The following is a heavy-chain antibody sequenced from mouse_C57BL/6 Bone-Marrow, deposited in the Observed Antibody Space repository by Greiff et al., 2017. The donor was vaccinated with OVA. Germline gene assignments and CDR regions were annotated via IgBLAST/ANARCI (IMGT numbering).Heavy chain of an antibody. CDR1: GYSFTGYF. CDR3: AIGTTGVAGEGYYFDY. D-gene: IGHD1-1*01. V-gene: IGHV1-20*01. J-gene: IGHJ2*01. Sequence: EVQLQQSGPELVKPGDSVKISCKASGYSFTGYFMNWVLQSHGKSLEWIGRINPYIGDTFSNQKFKGKATLTVAKYYSTTHMELRSLTSEDAAVYYCAIGTTGVAGEGYYFDYWGQGTTLTVSS. CDR2: INPYIGDT.